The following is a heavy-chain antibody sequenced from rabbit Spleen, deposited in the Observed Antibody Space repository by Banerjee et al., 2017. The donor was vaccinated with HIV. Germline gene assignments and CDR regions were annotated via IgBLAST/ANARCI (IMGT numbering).Heavy chain of an antibody. CDR3: ARDGTGGSYFAL. CDR2: IYGAKGST. CDR1: GIDFTKYY. D-gene: IGHD8-1*01. Sequence: QLTETGGGLVQPGGSLTLSCKASGIDFTKYYITWVRQAPGKGLEWIGIIYGAKGSTDYASWVNGRFTISSDNAQSTVDLKMTSLTAADTATYFCARDGTGGSYFALWGQGTLVTVS. J-gene: IGHJ4*01. V-gene: IGHV1S7*01.